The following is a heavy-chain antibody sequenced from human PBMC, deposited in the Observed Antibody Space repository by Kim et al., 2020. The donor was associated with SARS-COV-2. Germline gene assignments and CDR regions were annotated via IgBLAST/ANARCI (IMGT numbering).Heavy chain of an antibody. V-gene: IGHV1-18*01. CDR1: GYTFTSYG. CDR2: ISADNGNT. Sequence: ASVKVSCKASGYTFTSYGISWVRQAPGQGLEWMGWISADNGNTNYAQKRQGRVTMTTDTSTSTAYMELRSLRSDDTAVYYCARDTSGYFVDYWGQGTLVTVSS. J-gene: IGHJ4*02. CDR3: ARDTSGYFVDY. D-gene: IGHD3-3*01.